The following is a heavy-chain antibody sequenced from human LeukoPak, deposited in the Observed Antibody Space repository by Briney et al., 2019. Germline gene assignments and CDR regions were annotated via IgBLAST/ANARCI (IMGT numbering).Heavy chain of an antibody. V-gene: IGHV4-39*01. CDR2: IYYSGST. Sequence: TSETLSLTCTVSGGSISSSGYYWGWIRQPPGKGLEWIGAIYYSGSTYYNPSLKSRVAISADTSKHQLSLRLSSVTAADTAVYYCATISSSWTEYFQHWDQGTLVTVSS. J-gene: IGHJ1*01. CDR1: GGSISSSGYY. CDR3: ATISSSWTEYFQH. D-gene: IGHD6-13*01.